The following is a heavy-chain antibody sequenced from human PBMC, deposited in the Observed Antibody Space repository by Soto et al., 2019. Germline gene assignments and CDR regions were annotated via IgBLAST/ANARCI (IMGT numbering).Heavy chain of an antibody. CDR2: ISGRGGST. D-gene: IGHD5-12*01. J-gene: IGHJ4*02. V-gene: IGHV3-23*01. CDR1: GFSFSNCA. Sequence: GGSLRLSCSASGFSFSNCAMSWVRQAPGKGLEWVSTISGRGGSTYYADSVKGRLTISRDNSKNTLFLQMNSLRAEDTAVYYCAKRFYREEDGYNFFDSWGQGTLVTVSS. CDR3: AKRFYREEDGYNFFDS.